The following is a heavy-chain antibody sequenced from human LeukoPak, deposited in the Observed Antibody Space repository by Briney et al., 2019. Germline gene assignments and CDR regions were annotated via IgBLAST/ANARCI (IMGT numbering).Heavy chain of an antibody. CDR1: GFSFSSYA. J-gene: IGHJ6*03. CDR3: ARAHTMVRGVLLPQYYYYYYMDV. V-gene: IGHV3-23*01. Sequence: PGGSLRLSCATSGFSFSSYAMSWVRQAPGKGLEWVSAMSSSDDGRYYAASVRGRFTISRDNAKNSLYLQMNSLRAEDTAVYYCARAHTMVRGVLLPQYYYYYYMDVWGKGTTVTISS. CDR2: MSSSDDGR. D-gene: IGHD3-10*01.